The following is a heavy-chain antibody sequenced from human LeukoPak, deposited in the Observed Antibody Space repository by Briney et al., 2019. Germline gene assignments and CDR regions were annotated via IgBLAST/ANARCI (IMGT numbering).Heavy chain of an antibody. D-gene: IGHD1-26*01. J-gene: IGHJ4*02. Sequence: GASVTVSCKASGYSFTSYGISWVRQAPGQGLEWMGWIVPSNGYTTYAQKFQGRVTMTTDTSTSTAYMELRSLRSDDTAVYHCAIPTGCGSYCFGHWGQGTLVTVSS. V-gene: IGHV1-18*01. CDR2: IVPSNGYT. CDR3: AIPTGCGSYCFGH. CDR1: GYSFTSYG.